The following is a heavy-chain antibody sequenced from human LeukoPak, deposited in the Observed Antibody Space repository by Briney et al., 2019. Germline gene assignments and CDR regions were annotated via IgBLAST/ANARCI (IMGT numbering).Heavy chain of an antibody. J-gene: IGHJ6*03. Sequence: GGSLRLSCSASGFTFSSYGMSWVPQAPGKGREWVSAISGSGGSTYYADSAKGRFTISRDNSKNTLYLQMNSLRAEDTAVYYCAKDRSSGWYFTSYYYMDVWGKGTTVTISS. V-gene: IGHV3-23*01. CDR3: AKDRSSGWYFTSYYYMDV. D-gene: IGHD6-19*01. CDR1: GFTFSSYG. CDR2: ISGSGGST.